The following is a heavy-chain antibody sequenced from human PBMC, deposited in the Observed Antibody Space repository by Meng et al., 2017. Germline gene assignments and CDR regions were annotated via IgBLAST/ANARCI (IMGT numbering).Heavy chain of an antibody. CDR2: IWYDGSNK. Sequence: GGSLRLSCAASGFTFSSYGMHWVRQAPGKGLEWVAVIWYDGSNKYYADSVKGRFTISGDNSKNTLYLQMNSLKTEDTAVYYCTTPMTTVVTPRLQNAFDIWGKGTMVTVSS. J-gene: IGHJ3*02. D-gene: IGHD4-23*01. CDR1: GFTFSSYG. V-gene: IGHV3-33*01. CDR3: TTPMTTVVTPRLQNAFDI.